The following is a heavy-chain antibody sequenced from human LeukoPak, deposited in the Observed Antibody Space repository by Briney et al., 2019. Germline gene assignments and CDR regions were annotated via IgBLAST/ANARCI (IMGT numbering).Heavy chain of an antibody. CDR1: GFTFNTHW. V-gene: IGHV3-7*01. CDR2: IKPDGSET. J-gene: IGHJ4*02. D-gene: IGHD3-3*01. CDR3: AKDWSDAYHWVFDY. Sequence: GGSLRLSCAASGFTFNTHWMSWVRQAPGKGLEWVANIKPDGSETHYVDSVKGRFTISRDNAKNSLYLQVNSLRAEDTAVYYCAKDWSDAYHWVFDYWGQGTLVT.